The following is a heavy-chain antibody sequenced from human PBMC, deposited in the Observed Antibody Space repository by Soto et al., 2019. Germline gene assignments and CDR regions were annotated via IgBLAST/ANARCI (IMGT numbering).Heavy chain of an antibody. CDR3: ARDILTGYLGGYYMDV. D-gene: IGHD3-9*01. V-gene: IGHV1-69*04. J-gene: IGHJ6*03. Sequence: GASVEVSCKASGDTFTSYGISWVRQAPGQGLEWMGRISPIIGITNYAQKLQGRVTITADTSTSTAYMELSSLRSEDTAVYYCARDILTGYLGGYYMDVWGKGTTVTVSS. CDR1: GDTFTSYG. CDR2: ISPIIGIT.